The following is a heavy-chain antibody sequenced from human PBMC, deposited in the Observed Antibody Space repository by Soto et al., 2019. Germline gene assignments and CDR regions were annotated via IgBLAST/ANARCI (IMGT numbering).Heavy chain of an antibody. CDR1: GGSISSSSYY. D-gene: IGHD7-27*01. V-gene: IGHV4-39*01. CDR2: IYYSVST. J-gene: IGHJ3*02. CDR3: ARHVNPWAQGAFDI. Sequence: PSETLSLTCTVSGGSISSSSYYWGWIRQPPGKGLEWIVSIYYSVSTYYNPSLKSRVTISVDTSKNQFSLKLSSVTAADTAVYYCARHVNPWAQGAFDIWGQGTMVTVSS.